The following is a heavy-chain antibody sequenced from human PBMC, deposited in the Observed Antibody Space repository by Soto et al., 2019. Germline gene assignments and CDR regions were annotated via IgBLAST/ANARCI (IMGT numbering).Heavy chain of an antibody. CDR2: IIPIFGTA. CDR1: GGTFSSYA. Sequence: QVQLVQSGAEVKKPGSSVKVSCKASGGTFSSYAISWVRQAPGQGLEWMGGIIPIFGTANYAQKFQGRVTITADESTSTAYMELSSLRSEDTAVYYCAREPIEYSSSSTVLYFDYWGQGTLVTVSS. V-gene: IGHV1-69*01. J-gene: IGHJ4*02. D-gene: IGHD6-6*01. CDR3: AREPIEYSSSSTVLYFDY.